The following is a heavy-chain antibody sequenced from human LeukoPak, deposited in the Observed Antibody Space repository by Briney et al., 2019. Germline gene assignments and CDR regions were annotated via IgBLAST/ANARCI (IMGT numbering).Heavy chain of an antibody. Sequence: NPGESLKISSKGFGYSFSTDWIGWVRQVPGKGLELMGIIYPGDSDTRYSPSFQGQVTISADRSTNTAYLQWSSLKASDTAMYYCARRPGTWFDPWGQGTLVTVSS. CDR1: GYSFSTDW. V-gene: IGHV5-51*01. CDR3: ARRPGTWFDP. CDR2: IYPGDSDT. J-gene: IGHJ5*02.